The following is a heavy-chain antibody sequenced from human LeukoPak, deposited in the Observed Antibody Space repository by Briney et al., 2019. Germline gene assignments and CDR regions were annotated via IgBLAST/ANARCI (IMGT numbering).Heavy chain of an antibody. V-gene: IGHV3-21*06. CDR2: ISSSSYI. Sequence: SLRLSCAASGFTFSSYSMNWVRQAPGKGLEWVSCISSSSYIYYADSVKGRFTISRDNARNSLYLQMNSLRAEHTAVYYCARSGYSYGYDYWGQGTLVTVSS. CDR1: GFTFSSYS. CDR3: ARSGYSYGYDY. D-gene: IGHD5-18*01. J-gene: IGHJ4*02.